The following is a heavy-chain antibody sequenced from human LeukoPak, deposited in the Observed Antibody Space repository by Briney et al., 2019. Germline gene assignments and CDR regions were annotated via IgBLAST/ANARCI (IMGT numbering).Heavy chain of an antibody. CDR2: INADESKI. CDR3: ARGGLFKYFFDY. D-gene: IGHD2-15*01. J-gene: IGHJ4*02. Sequence: GGSLRLSCAASGFTFSSHWMHWVRQTPGKGLVWVSRINADESKINHADSVRGRFTISRDNAKNMLYLQMNSLRAEDTAVYYCARGGLFKYFFDYWGQGTPVTVSS. V-gene: IGHV3-74*01. CDR1: GFTFSSHW.